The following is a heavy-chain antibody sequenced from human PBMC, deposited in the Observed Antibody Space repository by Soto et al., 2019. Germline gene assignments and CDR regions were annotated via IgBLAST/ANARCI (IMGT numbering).Heavy chain of an antibody. Sequence: PGESLKISCQGSGYSFTSYWIGWVRQMPGKGLEWMGIIYPCDSDTRYSPSFQGQVTISADKSISTAYLQWSSLKASDTAMYYCARRAAAGIREGVRYYYYGMDVWGQGTTVTVSS. CDR2: IYPCDSDT. D-gene: IGHD6-13*01. J-gene: IGHJ6*02. CDR1: GYSFTSYW. CDR3: ARRAAAGIREGVRYYYYGMDV. V-gene: IGHV5-51*01.